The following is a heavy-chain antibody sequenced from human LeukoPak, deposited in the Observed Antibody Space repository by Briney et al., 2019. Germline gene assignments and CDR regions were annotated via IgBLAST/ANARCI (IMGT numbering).Heavy chain of an antibody. V-gene: IGHV3-53*01. CDR3: VRLGPYYFDY. CDR2: IYSGGNT. Sequence: PGGSLRLSCAASGFTVSSNYMSWVRQAPGKGLEWVSVIYSGGNTYYADSVKGRFTISRDNSKNTLYLQMNSLRAEDTAMYYCVRLGPYYFDYWGQGTLVTVSS. D-gene: IGHD3-16*01. CDR1: GFTVSSNY. J-gene: IGHJ4*02.